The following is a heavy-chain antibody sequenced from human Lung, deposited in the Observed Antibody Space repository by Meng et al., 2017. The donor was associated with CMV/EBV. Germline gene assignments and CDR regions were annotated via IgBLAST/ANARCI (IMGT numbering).Heavy chain of an antibody. J-gene: IGHJ4*02. CDR1: GFTFSNYA. CDR2: IYSDGSST. D-gene: IGHD3-22*01. Sequence: GGSLRLXXAASGFTFSNYAMNWVRQAPGKGLEWVSVIYSDGSSTYYADSVKGRFTISRDNSKNTLDLQMNSLRAEDTAVYYCAKGDDSGWSPFDYWGQGTLVTVSS. CDR3: AKGDDSGWSPFDY. V-gene: IGHV3-23*03.